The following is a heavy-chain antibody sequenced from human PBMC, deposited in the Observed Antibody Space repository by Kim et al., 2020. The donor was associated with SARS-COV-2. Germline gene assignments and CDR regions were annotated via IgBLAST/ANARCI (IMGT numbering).Heavy chain of an antibody. CDR3: ARGEPSAASFYRAFDL. D-gene: IGHD2-15*01. CDR1: TFTLDAHP. CDR2: ISGDGKNR. J-gene: IGHJ4*01. V-gene: IGHV3-30*04. Sequence: GGSLRLSCATSTFTLDAHPMHWVRQAPGKGLEWVAGISGDGKNRYYAVSVKGRFTISKDNSNNKVFLEMTTLDTKDTAVYLCARGEPSAASFYRAFDLWGHGSQVTVSS.